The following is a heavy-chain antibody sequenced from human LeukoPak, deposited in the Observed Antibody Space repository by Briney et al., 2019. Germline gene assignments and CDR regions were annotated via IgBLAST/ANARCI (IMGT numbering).Heavy chain of an antibody. CDR3: ASGGYSSGPRY. J-gene: IGHJ4*02. CDR2: IRYDGSNK. D-gene: IGHD6-19*01. CDR1: GFTFSNFG. V-gene: IGHV3-30*02. Sequence: PGGSLRLSCAASGFTFSNFGMHWVRQSPGKGLEWVAFIRYDGSNKYYADSVKGRFTISKDNSKDTLYFQMNSLRSEDTAVYFCASGGYSSGPRYWGQGTLVTVSS.